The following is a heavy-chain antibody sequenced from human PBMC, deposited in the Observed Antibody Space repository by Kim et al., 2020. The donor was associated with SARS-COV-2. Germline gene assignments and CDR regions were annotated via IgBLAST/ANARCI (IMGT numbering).Heavy chain of an antibody. V-gene: IGHV3-23*01. J-gene: IGHJ6*01. D-gene: IGHD3-16*01. CDR3: AKMVVMDDYSYYYYDGM. Sequence: GGSLRLSCVGSGFTFDIYAMSWVRQAPGKGLEWVSVISGGGVNKFYADSVRGRFTISRDNAKNTLYLQMNSLRDEDTALYYCAKMVVMDDYSYYYYDGM. CDR1: GFTFDIYA. CDR2: ISGGGVNK.